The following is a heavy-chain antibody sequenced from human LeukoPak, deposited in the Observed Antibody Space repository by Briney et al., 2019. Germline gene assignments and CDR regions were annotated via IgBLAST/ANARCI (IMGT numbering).Heavy chain of an antibody. CDR1: GFTFSSFA. Sequence: GGSLRLSCAASGFTFSSFAMSWVRQTPGKGLEWVSSVSSSGGIPHYADAVKGRFTISRDNSQNTLYLHMNSLRGEDTAVYYCAKDKDSTSSNGFNHWGQGTLVTVSS. V-gene: IGHV3-23*01. CDR3: AKDKDSTSSNGFNH. J-gene: IGHJ4*02. D-gene: IGHD2-8*01. CDR2: VSSSGGIP.